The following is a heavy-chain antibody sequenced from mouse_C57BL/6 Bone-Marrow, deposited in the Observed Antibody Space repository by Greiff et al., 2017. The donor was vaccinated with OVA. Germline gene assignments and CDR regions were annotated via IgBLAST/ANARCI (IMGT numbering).Heavy chain of an antibody. Sequence: EVMLVESGGDLVKPGGSLKLSCAASGFTFSSYGMSWVRQTPDKRLEWVATISSGGSYTYYPDSVKGRFTISRDNAKNTLYVQMSSLKSEDTAMYYCARHGDYGSFFDYWGQGTTLTVSS. CDR2: ISSGGSYT. D-gene: IGHD1-1*01. CDR1: GFTFSSYG. V-gene: IGHV5-6*01. J-gene: IGHJ2*01. CDR3: ARHGDYGSFFDY.